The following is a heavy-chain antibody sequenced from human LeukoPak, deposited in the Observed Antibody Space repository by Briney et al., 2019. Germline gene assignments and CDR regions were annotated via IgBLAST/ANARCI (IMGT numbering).Heavy chain of an antibody. Sequence: GGSLRLSCAASGFTFSSYEMNWVRQAPGKGLEWVSSINRSSNYKYYADSVKGRFTISRDNAKNSLYLQMNSLRAEDTALYYCASSRYDSSGYYGIIGYWGQGTLVTVSS. CDR3: ASSRYDSSGYYGIIGY. J-gene: IGHJ4*02. V-gene: IGHV3-21*01. CDR2: INRSSNYK. D-gene: IGHD3-22*01. CDR1: GFTFSSYE.